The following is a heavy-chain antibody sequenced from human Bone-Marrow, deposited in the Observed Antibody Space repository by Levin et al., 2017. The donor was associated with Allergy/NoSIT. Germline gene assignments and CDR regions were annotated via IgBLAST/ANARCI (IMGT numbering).Heavy chain of an antibody. CDR2: ISADGRDQ. CDR1: GFTFTSHF. V-gene: IGHV3-30*04. J-gene: IGHJ4*02. D-gene: IGHD6-19*01. CDR3: ARQEVGGFHFDY. Sequence: PGGSLRLSCETSGFTFTSHFFHWIRQAPGKGLEWVTYISADGRDQHYADSVRGRFTISRDDSKGTIFLQMNSLRADDTAVYYCARQEVGGFHFDYWGQGARVSVSS.